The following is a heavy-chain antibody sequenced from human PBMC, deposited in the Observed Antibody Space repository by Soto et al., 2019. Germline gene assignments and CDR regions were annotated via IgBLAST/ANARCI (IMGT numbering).Heavy chain of an antibody. D-gene: IGHD3-10*01. Sequence: QVQLQESGPGLVKPSQTLSLTCTVSGGSISSGDYYWSWIRQPPGKGLEWIGYIYYSGGTYYNPSLKSRVTISVDTSKTQFSLKLSSVTAADTAVYYCARVGGFGATTIDYWGQGTLVTVSS. J-gene: IGHJ4*02. V-gene: IGHV4-30-4*01. CDR3: ARVGGFGATTIDY. CDR2: IYYSGGT. CDR1: GGSISSGDYY.